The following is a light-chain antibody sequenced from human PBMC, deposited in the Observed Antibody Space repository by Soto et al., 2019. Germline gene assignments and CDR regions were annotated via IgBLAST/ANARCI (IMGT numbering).Light chain of an antibody. CDR2: GAS. Sequence: EIVMTQSPATLSVSPGERATLSCRASQSINSNLTWYQQKPGQAPRLLIYGASTRATGIPARFSGSGSGTEFTLTISSLQSEDFATYYCQQSYSTPYTFGQGTKLEIK. CDR3: QQSYSTPYT. V-gene: IGKV3-15*01. J-gene: IGKJ2*01. CDR1: QSINSN.